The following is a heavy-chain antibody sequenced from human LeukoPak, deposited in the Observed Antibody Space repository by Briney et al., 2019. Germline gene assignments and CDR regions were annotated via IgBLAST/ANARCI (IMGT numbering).Heavy chain of an antibody. CDR1: GFTFSSYG. Sequence: GRSLRLSCAASGFTFSSYGMHWVRQAPGKGLEWVAVISYDGSNKYYADSVKGRFTISRDNSKNTLYLQMNSLRAEDTAVYYCAKDAPPYYYDSSGYYGDYWGQGTLVTVSP. D-gene: IGHD3-22*01. CDR3: AKDAPPYYYDSSGYYGDY. CDR2: ISYDGSNK. J-gene: IGHJ4*02. V-gene: IGHV3-30*18.